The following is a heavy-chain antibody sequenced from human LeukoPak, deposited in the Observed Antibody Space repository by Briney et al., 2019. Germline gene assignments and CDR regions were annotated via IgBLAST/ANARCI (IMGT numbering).Heavy chain of an antibody. CDR3: ARESGSGWEYMFDY. CDR2: IYTSGST. CDR1: GGSISSYY. V-gene: IGHV4-4*07. J-gene: IGHJ4*02. D-gene: IGHD6-19*01. Sequence: SETLSLTCTVSGGSISSYYWSWIRQPAGKGLEWIGRIYTSGSTNYNPSLKSRVTMSVDTSKNQFSLRLSSVTAADTAVYYCARESGSGWEYMFDYWGQGTLVTVSS.